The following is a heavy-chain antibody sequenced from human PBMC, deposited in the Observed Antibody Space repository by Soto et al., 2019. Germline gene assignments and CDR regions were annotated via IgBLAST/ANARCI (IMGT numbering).Heavy chain of an antibody. Sequence: EVQLLESGGGLVQPGGSLRLSCAASGFTFSSYAMRWVRQAPVKGLEWVSAISGSGDSTYYADSVKGRFTISRDNSKDTLYLQMNSLRAENTAVYYCARRGSGSYYDHWGQGTLFTVSS. V-gene: IGHV3-23*01. CDR2: ISGSGDST. CDR1: GFTFSSYA. D-gene: IGHD1-26*01. J-gene: IGHJ4*02. CDR3: ARRGSGSYYDH.